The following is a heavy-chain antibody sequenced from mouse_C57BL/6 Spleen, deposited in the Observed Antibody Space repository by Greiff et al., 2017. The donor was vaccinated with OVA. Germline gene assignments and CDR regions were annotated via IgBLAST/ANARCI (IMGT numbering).Heavy chain of an antibody. CDR2: IHPNSGST. Sequence: QVQLKQPGAELVKPGASVKLSCKASGYTFTSYWMHWVKQRPGQGLEWIGMIHPNSGSTNYNEKFKSKATLTVDKSSSTAYMQLSSLTSEDSAVYYCASYDYGGPGFAYWGQGTLVTVSA. V-gene: IGHV1-64*01. D-gene: IGHD2-4*01. CDR3: ASYDYGGPGFAY. CDR1: GYTFTSYW. J-gene: IGHJ3*01.